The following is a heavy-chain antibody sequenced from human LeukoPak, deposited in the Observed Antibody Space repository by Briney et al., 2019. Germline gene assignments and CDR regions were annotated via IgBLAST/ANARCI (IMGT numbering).Heavy chain of an antibody. J-gene: IGHJ6*02. Sequence: ASVKVSCKASGYTFTSYGISWVRQAPGQGLEWMGWISAYNGNTNYAQKLQGRVTMTTDTSTSTAYMELRSLRSDDTAVYYCARSGRGTTGYSSGWWSTYYGMDVWGQGTTVTVSS. CDR2: ISAYNGNT. D-gene: IGHD6-19*01. CDR3: ARSGRGTTGYSSGWWSTYYGMDV. V-gene: IGHV1-18*01. CDR1: GYTFTSYG.